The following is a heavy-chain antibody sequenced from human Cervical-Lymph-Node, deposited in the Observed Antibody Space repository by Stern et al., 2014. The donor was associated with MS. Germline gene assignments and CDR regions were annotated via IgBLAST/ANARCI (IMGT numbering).Heavy chain of an antibody. CDR3: ARELKIGTFFIDN. CDR2: IKQDGSQK. D-gene: IGHD1-1*01. V-gene: IGHV3-7*01. J-gene: IGHJ4*02. CDR1: GFTFSRYW. Sequence: EMQLVESGGGLVQPGGSLTLSCGVSGFTFSRYWMSWVRQAPGKGLEWVANIKQDGSQKYYVDPVKGRFTVSRDNAKNSLFLQMTSLRVEDTAVYYCARELKIGTFFIDNWGQGTLVTVSS.